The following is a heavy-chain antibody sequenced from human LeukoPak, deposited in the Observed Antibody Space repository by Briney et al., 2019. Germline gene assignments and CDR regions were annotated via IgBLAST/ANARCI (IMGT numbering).Heavy chain of an antibody. D-gene: IGHD3-22*01. CDR2: IIPIFGTA. CDR3: ALTYYYDSSGYYRDY. V-gene: IGHV1-69*05. Sequence: SVKVSCKASGGTFSSYAISWVRQAPGQGLEWMGRIIPIFGTANYAQKFQGRVTITTDESTSTAYMELSSLRSVDTAVYYCALTYYYDSSGYYRDYWGQGTLVTVSS. J-gene: IGHJ4*02. CDR1: GGTFSSYA.